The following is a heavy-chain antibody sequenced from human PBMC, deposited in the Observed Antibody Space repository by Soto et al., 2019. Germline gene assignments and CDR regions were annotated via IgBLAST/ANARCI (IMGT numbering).Heavy chain of an antibody. D-gene: IGHD6-19*01. V-gene: IGHV4-34*01. J-gene: IGHJ6*02. CDR3: AREYSYGWSGESLDV. CDR1: GDSLRGQS. CDR2: LDQSGGT. Sequence: LETPSLTCAVVGDSLRGQSWNWIRQSPGKGLEWIGELDQSGGTNYNPSLKSRAIISDDTSKNQFSLTLTSVTAADTAVYYCAREYSYGWSGESLDVSGPGTTVTV.